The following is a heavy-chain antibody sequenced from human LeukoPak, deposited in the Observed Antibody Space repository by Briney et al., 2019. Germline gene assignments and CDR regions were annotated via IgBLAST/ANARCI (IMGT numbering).Heavy chain of an antibody. V-gene: IGHV1-69*13. CDR1: GGTFISYA. CDR3: ARSRVDTVHFDY. D-gene: IGHD5-18*01. J-gene: IGHJ4*02. Sequence: ASVKVSCKASGGTFISYAISWVRQAPGQGLEWMGGIIPIFGTANYAQKFQGRVTITADESTSTAYMELSSLRSEDTAVYYCARSRVDTVHFDYWGQGTLVTVSS. CDR2: IIPIFGTA.